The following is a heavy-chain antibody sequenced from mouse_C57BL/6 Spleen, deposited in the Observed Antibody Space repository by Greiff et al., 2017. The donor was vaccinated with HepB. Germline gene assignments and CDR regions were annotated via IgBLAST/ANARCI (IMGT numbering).Heavy chain of an antibody. J-gene: IGHJ2*01. CDR3: ATFITTVVAPDY. CDR2: INPNYGTT. V-gene: IGHV1-39*01. D-gene: IGHD1-1*01. CDR1: GYSFTDYN. Sequence: EVQLVESGPELVKPGASVKISCKASGYSFTDYNMNWVKQSNGKSLEWIGVINPNYGTTSYNQKFKGKATLTVDKSSSTAYMQLNSLTSEDSAVYYCATFITTVVAPDYWGQGTTLTVSS.